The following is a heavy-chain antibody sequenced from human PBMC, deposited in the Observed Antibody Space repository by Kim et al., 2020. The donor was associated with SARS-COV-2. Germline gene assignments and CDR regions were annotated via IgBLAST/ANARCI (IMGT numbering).Heavy chain of an antibody. J-gene: IGHJ4*02. V-gene: IGHV3-30*01. CDR3: ARDGYTAMTRIFDY. Sequence: ADSVKGRFTISRDKSKNTLYLQMNSLRAEDTAVYYCARDGYTAMTRIFDYWGQGTLVTVSS. D-gene: IGHD5-18*01.